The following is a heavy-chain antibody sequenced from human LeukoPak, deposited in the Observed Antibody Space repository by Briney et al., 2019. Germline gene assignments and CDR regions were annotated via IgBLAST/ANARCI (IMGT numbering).Heavy chain of an antibody. CDR3: AKDGAWLRFDD. J-gene: IGHJ4*02. CDR1: GFTFSSYW. D-gene: IGHD5-12*01. V-gene: IGHV3-23*01. CDR2: ISPGGGPT. Sequence: GGSLRLSCAASGFTFSSYWMIWVRQAPGKGLEWVSGISPGGGPTYYADSVKGRFTISRDDSKNTLFLQMKNLRAEDTAVYFCAKDGAWLRFDDWGQGILVTVSS.